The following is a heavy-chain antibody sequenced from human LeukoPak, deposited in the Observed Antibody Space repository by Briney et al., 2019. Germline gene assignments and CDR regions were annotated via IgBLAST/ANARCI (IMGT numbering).Heavy chain of an antibody. CDR1: GFTLSSNY. Sequence: GGSLRLSCAASGFTLSSNYMSWVRQAPGKGLEWVANIKQDGSEKYYVDSVKGRFTISRDNAKNSLYLQMNSLRAEDTAVYYCARTRGPWGYWGQGTLVTVSS. CDR2: IKQDGSEK. V-gene: IGHV3-7*01. D-gene: IGHD7-27*01. CDR3: ARTRGPWGY. J-gene: IGHJ4*02.